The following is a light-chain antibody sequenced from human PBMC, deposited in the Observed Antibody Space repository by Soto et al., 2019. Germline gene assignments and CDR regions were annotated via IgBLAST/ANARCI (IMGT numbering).Light chain of an antibody. J-gene: IGLJ1*01. V-gene: IGLV2-11*01. CDR1: STDVGGYNY. Sequence: QAGLTQPRSGSGSPGQTVTISCPGTSTDVGGYNYVSWYQQHPRKAPKLMIYDVGKRPSGVPDRFSVSNSDNTASLTTSGLQAEDEADYYCCSYAGSYTRVFGTGTKVTVL. CDR2: DVG. CDR3: CSYAGSYTRV.